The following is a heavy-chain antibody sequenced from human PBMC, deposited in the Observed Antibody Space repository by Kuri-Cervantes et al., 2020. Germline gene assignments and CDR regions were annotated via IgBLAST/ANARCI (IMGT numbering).Heavy chain of an antibody. Sequence: ASVKVSCKASGYTFTGYYMHWVRQAPGQGLEWMGWINPNSGGTNYAQKFQGRVTMTRDTSISTAYMELNRLRSDDTAEYYCAGAVAGRLGYYYYGMDVWGQGTTVTVSS. CDR2: INPNSGGT. CDR3: AGAVAGRLGYYYYGMDV. D-gene: IGHD6-19*01. J-gene: IGHJ6*02. V-gene: IGHV1-2*02. CDR1: GYTFTGYY.